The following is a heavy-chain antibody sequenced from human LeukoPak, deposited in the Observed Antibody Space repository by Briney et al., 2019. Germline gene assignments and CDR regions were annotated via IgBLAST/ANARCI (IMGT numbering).Heavy chain of an antibody. CDR1: GFSFITYN. Sequence: PGGSLRLSCAASGFSFITYNMNWVRQAPGKGLEWVSSISSTSSYIYYADSVKGRFTISRDNAKNSLYLQMNSLRVEDTALYYCAREWNFDSLDYWGQGTLVTVSS. V-gene: IGHV3-21*01. J-gene: IGHJ4*02. CDR3: AREWNFDSLDY. D-gene: IGHD1-1*01. CDR2: ISSTSSYI.